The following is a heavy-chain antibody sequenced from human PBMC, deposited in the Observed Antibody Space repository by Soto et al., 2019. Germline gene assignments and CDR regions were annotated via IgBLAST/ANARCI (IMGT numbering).Heavy chain of an antibody. J-gene: IGHJ6*02. Sequence: ASVKASCKASGYTFTRYVIRWVRHAPGQKLKWMGWISAYNGNTNYAQKLQGRVTMTTDTSTSTAYMELRSLRSDDTAVYYCARDVSEYQLLEYYYGMDVCGQGTTVTVSS. V-gene: IGHV1-18*01. CDR3: ARDVSEYQLLEYYYGMDV. CDR2: ISAYNGNT. CDR1: GYTFTRYV. D-gene: IGHD2-2*01.